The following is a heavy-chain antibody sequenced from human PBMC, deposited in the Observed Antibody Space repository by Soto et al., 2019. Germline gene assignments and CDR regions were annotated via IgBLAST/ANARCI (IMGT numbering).Heavy chain of an antibody. J-gene: IGHJ6*02. CDR2: IYPGDSDT. Sequence: GESLKISCMGSGYKVSTWHNFTSYWIAWVRQMPGEGLEWMGIIYPGDSDTRYSPSFQGQVTISADKSISTAYLQWSSLKASDTAMYYCARHRTLVVPAQYQNMDVWGQGTTVNVSS. D-gene: IGHD2-2*01. V-gene: IGHV5-51*01. CDR3: ARHRTLVVPAQYQNMDV. CDR1: GYKVSTWHNFTSYW.